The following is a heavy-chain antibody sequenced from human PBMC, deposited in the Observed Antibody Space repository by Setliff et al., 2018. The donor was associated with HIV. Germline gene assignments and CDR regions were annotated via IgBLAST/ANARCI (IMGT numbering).Heavy chain of an antibody. V-gene: IGHV4-34*01. D-gene: IGHD6-6*01. CDR2: VYDSGST. Sequence: PSETLSLTCAVYGGSFSDYHWSWIRQAPRKRLEWIGEVYDSGSTNYNPSLKSRVTVTVDTSKNQFSLRLNSVTAADTAVYYRAGGWKLVWRRWFDPWGQGTLLNVSS. CDR3: AGGWKLVWRRWFDP. J-gene: IGHJ5*02. CDR1: GGSFSDYH.